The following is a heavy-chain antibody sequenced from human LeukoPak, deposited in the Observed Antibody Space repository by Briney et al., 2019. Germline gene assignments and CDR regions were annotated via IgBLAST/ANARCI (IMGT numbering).Heavy chain of an antibody. J-gene: IGHJ4*02. V-gene: IGHV1-69*04. D-gene: IGHD1-26*01. CDR1: GGTFSSYA. CDR3: ARELSSGSYTRSYYFDY. Sequence: ASVKVSCKASGGTFSSYAISWVRQAPGQGLEWMGRIIPIFGIANYAQKFLGRVTITADKSTSTAYMELSSLRSEDTAVYYCARELSSGSYTRSYYFDYWGQGTLVTVSS. CDR2: IIPIFGIA.